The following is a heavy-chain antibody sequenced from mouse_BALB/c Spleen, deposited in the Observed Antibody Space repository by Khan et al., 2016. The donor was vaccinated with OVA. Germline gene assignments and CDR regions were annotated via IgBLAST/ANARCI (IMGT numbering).Heavy chain of an antibody. CDR1: DYSITSDYA. D-gene: IGHD2-14*01. CDR2: ISYSGSP. Sequence: EVQLQESGPGLVKPSQSLSLTCTVTDYSITSDYAWTWIRQFPGNKLEWMGYISYSGSPSYNPSLNSRISITRDTSKNQFFLQLISVTTEDTATXYWSSTRFYYRYSVCDYWGQGTTRTVAS. J-gene: IGHJ2*01. CDR3: SSTRFYYRYSVCDY. V-gene: IGHV3-2*02.